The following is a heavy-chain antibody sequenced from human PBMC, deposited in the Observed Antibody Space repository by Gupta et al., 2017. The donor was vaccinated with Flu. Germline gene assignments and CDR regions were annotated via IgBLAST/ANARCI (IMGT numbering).Heavy chain of an antibody. V-gene: IGHV3-23*01. CDR3: AKDRRGCTNGVCYYYFDY. J-gene: IGHJ4*02. CDR2: ISGSGGST. D-gene: IGHD2-8*01. Sequence: KGLEWVSAISGSGGSTYYADSVKGRFTISRDNSKNTLYLQMNSLRAEDTAVYYCAKDRRGCTNGVCYYYFDYWGQGTLVTVSS.